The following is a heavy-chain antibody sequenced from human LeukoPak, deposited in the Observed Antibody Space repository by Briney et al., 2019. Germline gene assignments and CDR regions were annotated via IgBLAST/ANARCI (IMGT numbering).Heavy chain of an antibody. D-gene: IGHD6-13*01. CDR1: GFTFSSYS. Sequence: GGSLGLSCAASGFTFSSYSMNWVRQAPGKGLEWVSSISSSSSSIYYADSVKGRFTISRDNTKKSLYLQMNSLRAEDTAVYYCAREGATAGSGYYFDYWGQGSLVTVSS. CDR2: ISSSSSSI. J-gene: IGHJ4*02. V-gene: IGHV3-21*01. CDR3: AREGATAGSGYYFDY.